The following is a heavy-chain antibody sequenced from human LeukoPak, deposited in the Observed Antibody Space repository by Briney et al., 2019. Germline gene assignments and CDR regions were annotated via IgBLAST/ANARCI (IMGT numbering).Heavy chain of an antibody. D-gene: IGHD2-15*01. CDR3: AREPYCSGGSCGGYYYCYMDV. CDR1: GYTFTGYY. Sequence: ASVKVSCKASGYTFTGYYMHWVRQAPGQGLEWMGWINPNSGGTNYAQKFQGRVTMTRDTSISTAYMELSRLRSDDTAVYYCAREPYCSGGSCGGYYYCYMDVWGKGTTVTVSS. V-gene: IGHV1-2*02. CDR2: INPNSGGT. J-gene: IGHJ6*03.